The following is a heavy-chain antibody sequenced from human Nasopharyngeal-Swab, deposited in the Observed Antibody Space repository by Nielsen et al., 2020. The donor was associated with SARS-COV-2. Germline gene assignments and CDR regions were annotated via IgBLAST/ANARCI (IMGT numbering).Heavy chain of an antibody. D-gene: IGHD6-19*01. V-gene: IGHV4-59*01. CDR2: FFYSGTP. J-gene: IGHJ4*02. CDR3: ARDSSGWHY. CDR1: GGSIKSYY. Sequence: SETLSLTCTVPGGSIKSYYWSWVRQPPGKGLEWIGNFFYSGTPNYNPSLKSRVTISVDAPRNQFSLRLNSVTSADTAMYYCARDSSGWHYWGQGTLVTVSS.